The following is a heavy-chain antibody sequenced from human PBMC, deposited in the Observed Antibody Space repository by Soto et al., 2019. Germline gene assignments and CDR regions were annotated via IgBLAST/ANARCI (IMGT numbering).Heavy chain of an antibody. CDR2: IYYSGIT. CDR3: ARYKSNYYYGMDV. Sequence: PSETLSLTCVVSGGSLSSYYWSWIRQPPGKGLEWIGYIYYSGITNYNPSLKSRVTISVDTSKNQFSLKLSSVTAADTAVYYCARYKSNYYYGMDVWGQGTTVTVS. J-gene: IGHJ6*02. CDR1: GGSLSSYY. D-gene: IGHD1-20*01. V-gene: IGHV4-59*01.